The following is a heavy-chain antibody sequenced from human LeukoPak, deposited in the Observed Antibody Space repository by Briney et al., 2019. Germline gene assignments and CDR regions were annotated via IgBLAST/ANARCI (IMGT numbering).Heavy chain of an antibody. J-gene: IGHJ4*02. CDR3: ARTGNLDY. V-gene: IGHV3-48*02. CDR2: ISSSSTTI. CDR1: GFTFSSYG. Sequence: GRSLRLSCAASGFTFSSYGMHWVRQAPGKGLEWVSYISSSSTTIHYADSVKGRFTISRDNAKNSLYLQMNSLRDEDTAVYYCARTGNLDYWGQGTLVTVSS.